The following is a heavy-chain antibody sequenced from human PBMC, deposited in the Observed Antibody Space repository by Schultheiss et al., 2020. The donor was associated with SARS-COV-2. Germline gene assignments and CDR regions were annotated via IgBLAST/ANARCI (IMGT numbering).Heavy chain of an antibody. Sequence: SETLSLTCTVSGASVSSAGYYWSWIRQPPGKRLEWIGYVYYSGSTNYNPSLKSRVTISVDTSKNQFSLRLSSVTAADTAVYYCAREFIDTAMVSWYFDLWGRGTLVTVSS. CDR1: GASVSSAGYY. CDR3: AREFIDTAMVSWYFDL. J-gene: IGHJ2*01. CDR2: VYYSGST. V-gene: IGHV4-61*08. D-gene: IGHD5-18*01.